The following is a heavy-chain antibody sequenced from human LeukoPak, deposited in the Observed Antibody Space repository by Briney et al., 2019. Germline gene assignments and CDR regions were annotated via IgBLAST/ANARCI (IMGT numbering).Heavy chain of an antibody. CDR1: GFSFSGYG. CDR2: IRYDGSTK. Sequence: PGGSLRLSCAASGFSFSGYGMHWVRQGPGKGLEWVTFIRYDGSTKSYADSVKGRFTIARDNSKNTLYLQMNSLRAEDTAVYFCAKDYNNGFDYWGQGALVTVSS. D-gene: IGHD1-14*01. V-gene: IGHV3-30*02. J-gene: IGHJ4*02. CDR3: AKDYNNGFDY.